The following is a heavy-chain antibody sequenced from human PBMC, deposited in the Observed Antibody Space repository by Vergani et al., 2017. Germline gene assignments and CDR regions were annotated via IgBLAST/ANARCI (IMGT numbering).Heavy chain of an antibody. J-gene: IGHJ6*03. D-gene: IGHD6-19*01. CDR1: GYTFTSYA. V-gene: IGHV1-3*01. Sequence: QVQLVQSGAEVKKPGASVKVSCKASGYTFTSYAMHWVRQAPGQRLEWMGWINAGNGNTKYSQKFQGRVTITRDTSASTAYMELSSLRSEDTAVYYCARDGYSSGWPYYYYYYYMDVWGKGTTVTVSS. CDR2: INAGNGNT. CDR3: ARDGYSSGWPYYYYYYYMDV.